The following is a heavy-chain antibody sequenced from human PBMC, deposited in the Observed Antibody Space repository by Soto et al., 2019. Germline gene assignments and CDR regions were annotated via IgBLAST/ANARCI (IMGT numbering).Heavy chain of an antibody. J-gene: IGHJ4*02. CDR2: IRSKAYGGTT. Sequence: PGGSLRLSCTASGFTFGDYAMSWVRQAPGKGLEWVGFIRSKAYGGTTEYAASVKGRFTISRDDSKSIAYLQMNSLKTEDTAVYYCTRVYYDTSGYYYWSYYFDYWGQGTLVTVSS. CDR3: TRVYYDTSGYYYWSYYFDY. V-gene: IGHV3-49*04. CDR1: GFTFGDYA. D-gene: IGHD3-22*01.